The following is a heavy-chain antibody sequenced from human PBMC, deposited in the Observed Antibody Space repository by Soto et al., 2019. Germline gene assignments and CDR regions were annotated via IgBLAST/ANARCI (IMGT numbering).Heavy chain of an antibody. D-gene: IGHD3-10*01. CDR1: GFTFSTYS. Sequence: EVQLVESGGGLVQPGGSLRLSCAASGFTFSTYSMNWVRQAPGKGLEWVSYISGISSTIYYADSVKGRFTISRDNAKNSLYLQMNNLRAEDTAVYYCAGSTQLWFVPTPDYWGQGTLVTVSS. CDR2: ISGISSTI. V-gene: IGHV3-48*01. J-gene: IGHJ4*02. CDR3: AGSTQLWFVPTPDY.